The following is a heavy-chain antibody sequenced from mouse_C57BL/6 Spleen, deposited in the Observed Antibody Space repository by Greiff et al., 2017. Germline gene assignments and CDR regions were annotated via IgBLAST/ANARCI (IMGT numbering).Heavy chain of an antibody. CDR1: GYTFTSYW. CDR3: ARIYYDYDDDY. J-gene: IGHJ2*01. CDR2: IDPNSGGT. V-gene: IGHV1-72*01. Sequence: VQLQQPGAELVKPGASVKLSCKASGYTFTSYWLHWVKQRHGRGLEWIGRIDPNSGGTKYNEKFKSKATLTVDKPSSTAYMQLSSLTSEDSAVYDCARIYYDYDDDYWGQGTTLTVSS. D-gene: IGHD2-4*01.